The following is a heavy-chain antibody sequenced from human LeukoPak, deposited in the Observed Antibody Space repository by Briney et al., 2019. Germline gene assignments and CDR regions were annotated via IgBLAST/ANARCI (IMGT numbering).Heavy chain of an antibody. J-gene: IGHJ4*02. CDR2: IYYSGST. CDR1: GGSISSYY. CDR3: ARSRRLNYGDRSWYFDY. V-gene: IGHV4-59*08. Sequence: PSETLSLTCTVSGGSISSYYWSWIRQPPGKGLEWIGYIYYSGSTNYNPSLKSRVTISVDTSKNQFSLKLSSVTAADTAVYYCARSRRLNYGDRSWYFDYWGQGTLVTVSS. D-gene: IGHD4-17*01.